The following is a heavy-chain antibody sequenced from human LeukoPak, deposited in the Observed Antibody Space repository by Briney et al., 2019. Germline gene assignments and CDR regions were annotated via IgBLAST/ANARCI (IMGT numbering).Heavy chain of an antibody. CDR1: GYTFIGFY. V-gene: IGHV1-2*02. CDR2: INPTNGGP. CDR3: ARASGYSKGGIPF. D-gene: IGHD5-18*01. J-gene: IGHJ4*02. Sequence: ASVKVSCNASGYTFIGFYIHWVRQAPGQGLEWMGWINPTNGGPNYSQNFQGRVTMTRDTSIGTAYIELHSLRSDDTAVYYCARASGYSKGGIPFWGQGTLVTVSS.